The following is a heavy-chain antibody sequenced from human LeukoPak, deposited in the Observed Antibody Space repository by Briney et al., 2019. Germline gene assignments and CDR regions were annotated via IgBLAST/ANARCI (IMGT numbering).Heavy chain of an antibody. CDR1: GGSFSGYY. J-gene: IGHJ4*02. V-gene: IGHV4-34*01. CDR2: INHSGST. CDR3: VRGYYDRSDSSNPFDS. Sequence: NPSETLSLTCAVYGGSFSGYYWSWIRQPPGKGLEWIGEINHSGSTNYNPSLKSRVTISVDTSKNQFSLTLTSVTLADTAVYYCVRGYYDRSDSSNPFDSWGQGTLVTVSA. D-gene: IGHD3-22*01.